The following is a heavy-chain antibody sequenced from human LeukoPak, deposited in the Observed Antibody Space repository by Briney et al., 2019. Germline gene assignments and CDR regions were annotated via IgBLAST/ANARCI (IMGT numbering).Heavy chain of an antibody. D-gene: IGHD4-17*01. CDR1: GGTFSSYA. J-gene: IGHJ4*02. Sequence: ASVTVSCTASGGTFSSYAISWVRQAPGQGLEWMGGIIPILGTANYAQKFQGRVTITADESTSTAYMELSSLRSEDTAVYYCATTDDYGAPGGLWGQGTLVTVSS. CDR2: IIPILGTA. V-gene: IGHV1-69*13. CDR3: ATTDDYGAPGGL.